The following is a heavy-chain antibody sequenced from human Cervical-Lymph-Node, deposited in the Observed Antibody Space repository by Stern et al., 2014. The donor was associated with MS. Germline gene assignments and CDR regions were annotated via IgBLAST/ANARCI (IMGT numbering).Heavy chain of an antibody. CDR3: ARPRADISYYYGMDV. V-gene: IGHV3-33*01. J-gene: IGHJ6*02. CDR1: GFTFSSYG. CDR2: IWYDGSNK. Sequence: MQLVESGGGVVQPGRSLRLSCAASGFTFSSYGMHWVRQAPGKGLEWVAGIWYDGSNKYYADSVKGRFTISRDNSKNTLYLQMNSLRAEDTAVYYCARPRADISYYYGMDVWGQGTTVTVSS.